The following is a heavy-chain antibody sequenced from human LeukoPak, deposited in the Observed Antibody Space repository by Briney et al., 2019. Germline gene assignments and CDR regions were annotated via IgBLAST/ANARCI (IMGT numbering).Heavy chain of an antibody. CDR1: GGSVSNDY. Sequence: SETLSLTCTVSGGSVSNDYWSWIRQPPGKGLEWVGYVYYSGSTNYNPSLKSRVIISKDTSKNQFSLKLSSVTAADTAVYYCARRGGVGATPGPFDIWGQGTMVTVSS. CDR2: VYYSGST. D-gene: IGHD1-26*01. J-gene: IGHJ3*02. V-gene: IGHV4-59*08. CDR3: ARRGGVGATPGPFDI.